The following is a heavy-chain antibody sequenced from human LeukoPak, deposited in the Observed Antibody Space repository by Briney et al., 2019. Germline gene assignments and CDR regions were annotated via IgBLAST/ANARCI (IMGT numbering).Heavy chain of an antibody. CDR1: GYTFTGYY. CDR2: INPNSGGT. Sequence: ASVKVSCKASGYTFTGYYMHWVRQAPGQGLEWMGWINPNSGGTNYAQKFQGRVNMTRDTSISKAYMELSRLRSDDTAVYYCARSGYSSGWYDRVYNWFDPWGQGTLVTVSS. CDR3: ARSGYSSGWYDRVYNWFDP. V-gene: IGHV1-2*02. D-gene: IGHD6-19*01. J-gene: IGHJ5*02.